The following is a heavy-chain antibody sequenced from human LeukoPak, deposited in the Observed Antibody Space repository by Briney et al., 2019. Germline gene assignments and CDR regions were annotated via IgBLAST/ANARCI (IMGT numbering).Heavy chain of an antibody. CDR2: IDSDGSSA. CDR1: GFTFSSHW. V-gene: IGHV3-74*01. J-gene: IGHJ4*02. CDR3: ARNNWGIDY. Sequence: GGSLRLSCAASGFTFSSHWMHWVRQAPGKGLVWVSRIDSDGSSAGYADSVKGRFTISRDNAQNTLYLQMNSLRAEDTAVYFCARNNWGIDYWGRGTLVTVSS. D-gene: IGHD7-27*01.